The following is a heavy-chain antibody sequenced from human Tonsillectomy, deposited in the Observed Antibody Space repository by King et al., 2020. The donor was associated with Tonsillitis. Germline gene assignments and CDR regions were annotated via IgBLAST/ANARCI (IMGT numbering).Heavy chain of an antibody. D-gene: IGHD5-12*01. J-gene: IGHJ4*02. CDR1: GDSVSSKRAA. CDR3: ARDGEQIGSDILFDY. Sequence: VQLQQSGPGLVKPSQTLSLTCAISGDSVSSKRAAWNWIRQSPSRGLEWLGRTFYRSKWNYDYAVSVKSRITIKPDTFRNQVSLYLYSVTPEYTAVYYCARDGEQIGSDILFDYWGQGTLVTVSS. CDR2: TFYRSKWNY. V-gene: IGHV6-1*01.